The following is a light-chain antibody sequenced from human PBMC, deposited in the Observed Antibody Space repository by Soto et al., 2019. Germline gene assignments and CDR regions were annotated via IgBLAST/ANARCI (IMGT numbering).Light chain of an antibody. CDR2: DVS. CDR1: QSVSSNY. V-gene: IGKV3-20*01. CDR3: QQYGSSPT. Sequence: ETVLTQSPCTLSLSPGERATLSCRSSQSVSSNYLAWYQQKPGQAPRLLIYDVSSRATGIPDRFSGSGSGTDFTLTISRLEPEDFAMYYCQQYGSSPTFGQGTKVEIK. J-gene: IGKJ1*01.